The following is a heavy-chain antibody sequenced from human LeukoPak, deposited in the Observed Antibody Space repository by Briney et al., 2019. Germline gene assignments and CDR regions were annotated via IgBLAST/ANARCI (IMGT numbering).Heavy chain of an antibody. V-gene: IGHV4-39*07. CDR1: GGSISSSSYY. CDR3: ARVAAKTVDY. Sequence: SETLSLTCTVSGGSISSSSYYWGWIRQPPGKGLEWIGSIYYSGSTNYNPSLKSRVTISVDTSKNQFSLKLSSVAAADTAVYYCARVAAKTVDYWGQGTLVTVSS. J-gene: IGHJ4*02. D-gene: IGHD2-15*01. CDR2: IYYSGST.